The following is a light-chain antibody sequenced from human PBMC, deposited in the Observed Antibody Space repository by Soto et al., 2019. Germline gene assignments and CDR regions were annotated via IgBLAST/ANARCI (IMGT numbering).Light chain of an antibody. CDR3: TSYTSDSTYV. Sequence: QSALTQPASVSGSPGQSITISCTGTSTDVGRYNYVSWCQQHLGKAPKLMVYDVSNRPSWVSNRFSGSKSGITASLTISGLQAEDEADYYCTSYTSDSTYVFGTGTKVTVL. CDR2: DVS. J-gene: IGLJ1*01. V-gene: IGLV2-14*01. CDR1: STDVGRYNY.